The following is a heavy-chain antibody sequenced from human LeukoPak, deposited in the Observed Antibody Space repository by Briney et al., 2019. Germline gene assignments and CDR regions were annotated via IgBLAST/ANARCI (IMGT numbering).Heavy chain of an antibody. Sequence: GGSLRLSCAASGLTFSSHAMHWVRQAPGKGLEYVSAIVSNGGNTYYADSVRGRFTISRDNSKDTVYLQMGSLSPEDTAVYYCARGGYYAATDIWGQGALVNVSS. V-gene: IGHV3-64*02. CDR3: ARGGYYAATDI. CDR1: GLTFSSHA. D-gene: IGHD3-3*01. J-gene: IGHJ4*02. CDR2: IVSNGGNT.